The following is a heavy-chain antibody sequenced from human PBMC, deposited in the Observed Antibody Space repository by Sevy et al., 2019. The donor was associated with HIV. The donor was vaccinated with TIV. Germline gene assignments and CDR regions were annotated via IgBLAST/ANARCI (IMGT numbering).Heavy chain of an antibody. CDR3: AKQGGYCSNGVCYRAFDY. V-gene: IGHV3-30*18. D-gene: IGHD2-8*01. CDR2: ISHDGSNK. CDR1: GFTFSSFG. Sequence: GGSLRLSCAASGFTFSSFGMHWVRQAPGKGLEWVAIISHDGSNKIYEDSVKGRFTISRDNSKNTLYLQMDSLRADDTAVYYCAKQGGYCSNGVCYRAFDYWGQGTLVTVSS. J-gene: IGHJ4*02.